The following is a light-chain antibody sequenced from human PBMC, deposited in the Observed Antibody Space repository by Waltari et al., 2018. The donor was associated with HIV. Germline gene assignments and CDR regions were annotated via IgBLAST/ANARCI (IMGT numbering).Light chain of an antibody. Sequence: EIVLTQSPDFQSVTPKESVTITCRTSQSIGDNLHWSQQKPGQSPQLLIKDASQSLSGVASRFSGSGSGTVFTLTINGLEAEDAATYYCNQSKSLPGTFGQGTKVEIK. CDR2: DAS. CDR3: NQSKSLPGT. J-gene: IGKJ1*01. CDR1: QSIGDN. V-gene: IGKV6-21*01.